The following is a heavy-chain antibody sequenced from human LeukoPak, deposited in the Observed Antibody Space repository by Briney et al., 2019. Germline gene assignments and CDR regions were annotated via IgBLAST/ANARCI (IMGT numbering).Heavy chain of an antibody. J-gene: IGHJ4*02. CDR3: ARELDTAILHYFDY. CDR2: IDPNSGGT. Sequence: ASVKVSCKASGYTFTGYYMHWVRQAPGQGLEWMGWIDPNSGGTNYAQKFQGRVTMTRDTSISTAYMELSRLRSDDTAVYYCARELDTAILHYFDYWGQGTLVTVSS. CDR1: GYTFTGYY. V-gene: IGHV1-2*02. D-gene: IGHD5-18*01.